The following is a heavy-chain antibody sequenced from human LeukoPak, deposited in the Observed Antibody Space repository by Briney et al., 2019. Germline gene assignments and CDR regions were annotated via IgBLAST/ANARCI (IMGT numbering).Heavy chain of an antibody. V-gene: IGHV3-23*01. Sequence: VGSLRLSSAASVFTFSIYATSCVRPTPPKGLESVLAIRGSGHSTYCADSVKGRFTICRDNSKNTLYLQMNSLRAEDTGVYYCARSAVDSYRYGFIGYWGQGTLVTVSS. D-gene: IGHD5-18*01. CDR3: ARSAVDSYRYGFIGY. CDR2: IRGSGHST. J-gene: IGHJ4*02. CDR1: VFTFSIYA.